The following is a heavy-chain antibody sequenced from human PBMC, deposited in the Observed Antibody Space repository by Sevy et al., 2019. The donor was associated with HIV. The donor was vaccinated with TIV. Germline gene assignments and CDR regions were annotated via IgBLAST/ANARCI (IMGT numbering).Heavy chain of an antibody. CDR1: YGSFSGYY. J-gene: IGHJ5*02. D-gene: IGHD2-2*01. Sequence: SETLSLTCAVHYGSFSGYYWNWIRQVPGKGLEWIGEINESGISYYNLSLKSRVTISVDTSKKQFSLKLNSVTAVDSAVYSCARSPPVVVVPGAPSWFDPWGQGTLVTVSS. V-gene: IGHV4-34*01. CDR3: ARSPPVVVVPGAPSWFDP. CDR2: INESGIS.